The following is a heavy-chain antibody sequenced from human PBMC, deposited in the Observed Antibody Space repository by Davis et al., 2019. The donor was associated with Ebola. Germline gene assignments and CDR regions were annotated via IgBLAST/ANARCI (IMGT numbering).Heavy chain of an antibody. V-gene: IGHV4-39*01. CDR2: IYYSGST. CDR3: ARQGLRFLEWLQSGSYYGMDV. Sequence: PSETLSLTCTVSGGSISSSSYYWGWIRQPPGKGLEWIGSIYYSGSTYYNPSLKSRVTISVDTSKNQFSLKLSSVTAADTAVYYCARQGLRFLEWLQSGSYYGMDVWGQGTTVTVSS. J-gene: IGHJ6*02. D-gene: IGHD3-3*01. CDR1: GGSISSSSYY.